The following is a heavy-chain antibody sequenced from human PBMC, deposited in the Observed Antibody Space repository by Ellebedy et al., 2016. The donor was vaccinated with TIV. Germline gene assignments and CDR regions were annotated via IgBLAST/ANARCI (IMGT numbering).Heavy chain of an antibody. V-gene: IGHV5-51*01. Sequence: PGGSLRLSCKASGSSFTNYWIGWVRQLPGKGLEWMGIIYPGDSATRYSPSFQGQVTISADKSISTAYLQWRSRKASETAMYYCARQGGVNFRVDYWGQGTLVTVSS. CDR3: ARQGGVNFRVDY. D-gene: IGHD3-16*01. J-gene: IGHJ4*02. CDR1: GSSFTNYW. CDR2: IYPGDSAT.